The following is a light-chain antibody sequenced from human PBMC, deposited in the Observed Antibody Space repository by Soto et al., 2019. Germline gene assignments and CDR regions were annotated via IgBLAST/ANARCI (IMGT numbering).Light chain of an antibody. V-gene: IGLV1-44*01. Sequence: QSVLTQPPSASGTPGQRVTISCSGSGSSIGTNTVNWYRQLPGTAPKLLIYGDKQRPSGVPDRLSGSKSGTSASLAISGLQSEDEADYYCAAWDGSLNNVLFGGGTKLTVL. CDR3: AAWDGSLNNVL. J-gene: IGLJ2*01. CDR1: GSSIGTNT. CDR2: GDK.